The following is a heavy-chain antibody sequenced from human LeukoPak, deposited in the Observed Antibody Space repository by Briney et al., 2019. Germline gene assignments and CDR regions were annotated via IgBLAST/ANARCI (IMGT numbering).Heavy chain of an antibody. CDR1: SSSISNYN. D-gene: IGHD6-19*01. CDR2: VYYSGST. V-gene: IGHV4-59*01. CDR3: ARSSSGWNDAFDI. J-gene: IGHJ3*02. Sequence: SETLSLTCTVSSSSISNYNWNWIRQPPGKGLEWIGYVYYSGSTDYSPSLKSRVTISVDTSKSQFSLRLSSVTAADTAIYYCARSSSGWNDAFDIWGQGTTVTVSS.